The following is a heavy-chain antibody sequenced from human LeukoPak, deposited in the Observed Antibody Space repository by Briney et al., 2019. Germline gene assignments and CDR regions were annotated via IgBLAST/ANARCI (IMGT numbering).Heavy chain of an antibody. CDR1: GYTFTSCD. V-gene: IGHV1-18*01. J-gene: IGHJ4*02. CDR2: ISAYNGNT. Sequence: ASVKVSCKASGYTFTSCDINWVRQAPGQGLEWMGWISAYNGNTNYAQKLQGRVTMTTDTSTSTAYMELRSLRSDDTAVYYCARDLDWGVIGYWGQGTLVTVSS. CDR3: ARDLDWGVIGY. D-gene: IGHD3-10*01.